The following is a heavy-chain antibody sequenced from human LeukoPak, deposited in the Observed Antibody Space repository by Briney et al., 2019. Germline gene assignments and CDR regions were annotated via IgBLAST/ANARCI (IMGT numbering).Heavy chain of an antibody. CDR2: IYYSGST. CDR3: ARVRFSGTYLDAFDI. V-gene: IGHV4-59*02. CDR1: GGSVSSYY. D-gene: IGHD1-26*01. Sequence: SETLSLTCTVSGGSVSSYYWSWIRQPPGKGLEWIGYIYYSGSTNYNPSLKSRVTISVDTSKNQFSLKLNSITTADTAVYHCARVRFSGTYLDAFDIWGQGTMVTVSS. J-gene: IGHJ3*02.